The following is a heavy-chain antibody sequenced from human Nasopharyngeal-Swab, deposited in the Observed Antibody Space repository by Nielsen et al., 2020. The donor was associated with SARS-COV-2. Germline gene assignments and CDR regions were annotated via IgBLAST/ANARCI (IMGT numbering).Heavy chain of an antibody. CDR1: GFTFSSYD. CDR3: ARARGINLGLGVVGDMDV. D-gene: IGHD3-3*01. Sequence: GGSLRPSFAASGFTFSSYDLHWVRQVTVKGLECVSSIGTEGDTHYPDSVKGRFTISRENAKSSLYLQMNIVRAEDTGVYYCARARGINLGLGVVGDMDVWGKGTTVTVSS. J-gene: IGHJ6*03. CDR2: IGTEGDT. V-gene: IGHV3-13*01.